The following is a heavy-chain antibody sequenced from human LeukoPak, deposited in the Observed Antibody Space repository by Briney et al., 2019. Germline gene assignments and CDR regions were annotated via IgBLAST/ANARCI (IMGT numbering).Heavy chain of an antibody. J-gene: IGHJ4*02. CDR1: GGSFSGYY. D-gene: IGHD6-25*01. Sequence: PSETLSLTCAVYGGSFSGYYWSWIRQPPGKGLEWIGEINHSGSTNYNPSLKNRVTISVDTSKNQFSLKLSSVTAADTAVYYCARPAGYPGLNYFDYWGQGTLVTVSS. CDR2: INHSGST. V-gene: IGHV4-34*01. CDR3: ARPAGYPGLNYFDY.